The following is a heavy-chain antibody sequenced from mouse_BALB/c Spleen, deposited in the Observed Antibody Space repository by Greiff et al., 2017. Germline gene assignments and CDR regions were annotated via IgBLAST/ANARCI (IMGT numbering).Heavy chain of an antibody. V-gene: IGHV3-8*02. CDR3: ARFAPDSAGPFAY. CDR1: GDSITSGY. CDR2: ISYSGST. D-gene: IGHD3-2*01. Sequence: VQLQQSGPSLVKPSQTLSLTCSVTGDSITSGYWNWIRKFPGNKLEYMGYISYSGSTYYNPSLKSRISITRDTSKNQYYLQLNSVTTEDTATYYCARFAPDSAGPFAYWGQGTLVTVSA. J-gene: IGHJ3*01.